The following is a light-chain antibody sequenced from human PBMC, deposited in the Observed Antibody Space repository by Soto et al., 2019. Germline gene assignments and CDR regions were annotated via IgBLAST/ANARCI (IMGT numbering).Light chain of an antibody. CDR3: SSYTSSSTLV. CDR2: EVS. Sequence: QSVLTQPASVSGSPGQSITISCTGTSSDVGGYNYVSWYQQHPGKAPKLMIYEVSNRPSGDSNRFSGSKSGNTASLTISGLQAEDEADYSCSSYTSSSTLVFGGGTKVTVL. V-gene: IGLV2-14*01. J-gene: IGLJ2*01. CDR1: SSDVGGYNY.